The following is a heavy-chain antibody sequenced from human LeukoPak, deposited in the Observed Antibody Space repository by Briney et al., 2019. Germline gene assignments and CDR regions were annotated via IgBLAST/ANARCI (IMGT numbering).Heavy chain of an antibody. J-gene: IGHJ3*02. V-gene: IGHV5-51*01. CDR1: GYSFTSYW. CDR2: IYPGDSDT. CDR3: AGRQFKIIDYGDYEGHAFDI. D-gene: IGHD4-17*01. Sequence: GESLKISCKGSGYSFTSYWIGWVRQMPGKGLEWMGIIYPGDSDTRYSPSFQGQVTISADKSISTAYLQWSSLKASDTAMYYCAGRQFKIIDYGDYEGHAFDIWGQGTMVTVSS.